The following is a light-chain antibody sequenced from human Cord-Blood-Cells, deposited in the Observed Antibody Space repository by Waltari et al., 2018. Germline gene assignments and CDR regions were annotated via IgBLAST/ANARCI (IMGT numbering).Light chain of an antibody. Sequence: DIQMTQSPSSLSAPVGDRVTITCRASQSISSYLNWYQQKPGKAPKLLIYAASILQSGVPSRFSGNGSGTDFTLTISSLQPEGFAAYYCQQSYSTPLTFGGGTKVEI. CDR2: AAS. V-gene: IGKV1-39*01. J-gene: IGKJ4*01. CDR3: QQSYSTPLT. CDR1: QSISSY.